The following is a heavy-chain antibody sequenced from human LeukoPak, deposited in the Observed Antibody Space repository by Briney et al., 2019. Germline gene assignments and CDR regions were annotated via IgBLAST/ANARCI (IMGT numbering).Heavy chain of an antibody. V-gene: IGHV4-4*02. D-gene: IGHD3-22*01. CDR1: GASISSSNW. CDR2: IFQSGST. J-gene: IGHJ4*02. Sequence: PSGTLSLTCAVSGASISSSNWWSWVRQPPGKGLEWIGEIFQSGSTNYNPSLKSRVTISVDKPKNQFSLKLNSVTAADTAVYYCVRVVYYDSSGYCPGGYFDYWGQGILVTVSS. CDR3: VRVVYYDSSGYCPGGYFDY.